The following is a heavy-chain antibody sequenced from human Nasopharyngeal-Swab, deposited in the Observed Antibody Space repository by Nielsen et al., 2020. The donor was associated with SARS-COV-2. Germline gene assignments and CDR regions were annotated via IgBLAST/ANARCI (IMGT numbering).Heavy chain of an antibody. Sequence: LSLTSAGSGFIFSNYWMHWVRQAPGKGLEWVAFIAHDASNEYYGDSVKGRFSISRDSSKNTLYLQMDSLRGEDTAVYYCARDAPAHYGAFYWGRGTLVTVSS. CDR2: IAHDASNE. D-gene: IGHD4-17*01. CDR1: GFIFSNYW. J-gene: IGHJ4*02. V-gene: IGHV3-30*03. CDR3: ARDAPAHYGAFY.